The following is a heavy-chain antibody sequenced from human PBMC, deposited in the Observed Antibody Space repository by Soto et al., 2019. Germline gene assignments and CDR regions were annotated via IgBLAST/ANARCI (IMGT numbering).Heavy chain of an antibody. Sequence: PGGSLGLSCAASEFTFSSYNMNWVRQAPGKGLEWVSYISSSGNTIKNADSVKGRFTISRDNAKNTLYLQMNSLRAEDTAVYYCAKDPRAHSGYDSLKNIDYWGQGTLVTVSS. CDR3: AKDPRAHSGYDSLKNIDY. CDR2: ISSSGNTI. D-gene: IGHD5-12*01. J-gene: IGHJ4*02. V-gene: IGHV3-48*01. CDR1: EFTFSSYN.